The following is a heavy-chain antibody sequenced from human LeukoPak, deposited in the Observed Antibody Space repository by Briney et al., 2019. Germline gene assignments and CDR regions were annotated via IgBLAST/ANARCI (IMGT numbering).Heavy chain of an antibody. Sequence: ASVRVSCKASGSTFTNFGISWVRQAPGQGLEWMGWISTYNGHTNYAQKLQGRVTMTTDTSTSTVYMEVRSLRSDDTAVYYCASRRGYNYGPFDYWGQGTLVTVSS. V-gene: IGHV1-18*01. D-gene: IGHD5-18*01. CDR2: ISTYNGHT. CDR1: GSTFTNFG. CDR3: ASRRGYNYGPFDY. J-gene: IGHJ4*02.